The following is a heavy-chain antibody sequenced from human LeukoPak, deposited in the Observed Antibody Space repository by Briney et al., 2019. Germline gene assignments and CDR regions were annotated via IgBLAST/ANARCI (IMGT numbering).Heavy chain of an antibody. J-gene: IGHJ4*02. Sequence: GRSLRLSCAASGFTFSSYAMHWVRQAPGKGLEWVAVISYDGSNKYYADSVKGRFTISRDNAKNSLYLQMNSLRAEDTAVYYCARGIAAGNYWGQGTLVTVSS. D-gene: IGHD6-13*01. CDR2: ISYDGSNK. V-gene: IGHV3-30*04. CDR3: ARGIAAGNY. CDR1: GFTFSSYA.